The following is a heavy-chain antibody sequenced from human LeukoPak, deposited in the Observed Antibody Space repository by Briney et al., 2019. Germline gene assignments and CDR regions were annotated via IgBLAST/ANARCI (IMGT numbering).Heavy chain of an antibody. D-gene: IGHD2-21*02. CDR3: AKYCGGDCYSYYFDY. Sequence: SQTLSLTRTVSGGSISSGSYYWSWIRQPAGKGLEWIGRIYTSGSTNYNPSLKSRVTISVDTSKNQSSLKLSSVTAPDTAVYYCAKYCGGDCYSYYFDYWGQGTLVTVSS. V-gene: IGHV4-61*02. CDR2: IYTSGST. J-gene: IGHJ4*02. CDR1: GGSISSGSYY.